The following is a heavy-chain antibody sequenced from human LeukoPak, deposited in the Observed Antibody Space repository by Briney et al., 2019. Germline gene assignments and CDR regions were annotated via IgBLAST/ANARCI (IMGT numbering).Heavy chain of an antibody. CDR3: AKRSQYYDTLTGLIDY. J-gene: IGHJ4*02. Sequence: GRSLRLSCAASGFSFSGYGMHWVPQAPGQGLEWVAVISYDGSSKYYADSVKGRFTISRDNSKNTLYLQMNSLRAEDTAVYYCAKRSQYYDTLTGLIDYWGQGTLVTVSS. CDR1: GFSFSGYG. V-gene: IGHV3-30*18. CDR2: ISYDGSSK. D-gene: IGHD3-9*01.